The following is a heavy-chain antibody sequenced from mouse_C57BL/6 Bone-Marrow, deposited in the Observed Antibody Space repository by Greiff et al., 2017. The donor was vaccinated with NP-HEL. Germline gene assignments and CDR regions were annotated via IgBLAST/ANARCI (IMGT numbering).Heavy chain of an antibody. D-gene: IGHD1-1*01. CDR3: GRGDYYVFAY. CDR2: IFPGSGST. J-gene: IGHJ3*01. Sequence: QVQLQQSGPELVRPGASVKISCKAPGYTFTSHWMQWVNQRPGQGLEWIGEIFPGSGSTYYNEKFKGKATLTVDTSSSTAYMQLSSRTSEDSAVDCWGRGDYYVFAYWGQGTLVTVSA. CDR1: GYTFTSHW. V-gene: IGHV1-56*01.